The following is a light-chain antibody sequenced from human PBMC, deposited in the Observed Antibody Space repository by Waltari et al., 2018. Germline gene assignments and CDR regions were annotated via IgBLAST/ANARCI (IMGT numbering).Light chain of an antibody. CDR2: AAS. J-gene: IGKJ2*01. CDR1: QGISTF. V-gene: IGKV1-9*01. Sequence: DIQLTQSPSFLSASVGDRVTITCRASQGISTFLAWYQQKPGKAPKVLIYAASTLQSGVPSRFSGSGSGTEFTLTISSLQPEDFATYYCQQANSFPSYTFGQGTKLEIK. CDR3: QQANSFPSYT.